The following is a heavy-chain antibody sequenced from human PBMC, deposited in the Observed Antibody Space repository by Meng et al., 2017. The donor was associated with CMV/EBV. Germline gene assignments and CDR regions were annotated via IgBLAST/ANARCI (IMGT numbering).Heavy chain of an antibody. CDR2: IYHSGST. CDR1: GYSISSGYY. D-gene: IGHD6-13*01. V-gene: IGHV4-38-2*02. CDR3: ARVSSGGVGAAAMWFDP. J-gene: IGHJ5*02. Sequence: SETLPLTCTVSGYSISSGYYWGWIRQPPGKGLEWIGSIYHSGSTYYNPSLKSRVTISVDTSKNQFSLKLSSVTAADTAVYYCARVSSGGVGAAAMWFDPWGQGTLVTVSS.